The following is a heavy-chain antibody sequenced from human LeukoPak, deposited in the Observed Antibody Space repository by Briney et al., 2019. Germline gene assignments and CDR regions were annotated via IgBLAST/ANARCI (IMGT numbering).Heavy chain of an antibody. CDR3: AKRPHFIVVVPAAYTY. Sequence: GGSLRLSCAASGFTFSSYAMSWARQAPGKGLEWVSAISGSGGSTYYADSVKGRFTISRDNSKNTLYLQMNSLRAEDTAVYYCAKRPHFIVVVPAAYTYWGQGTLVTVSS. J-gene: IGHJ4*02. CDR2: ISGSGGST. D-gene: IGHD2-2*01. CDR1: GFTFSSYA. V-gene: IGHV3-23*01.